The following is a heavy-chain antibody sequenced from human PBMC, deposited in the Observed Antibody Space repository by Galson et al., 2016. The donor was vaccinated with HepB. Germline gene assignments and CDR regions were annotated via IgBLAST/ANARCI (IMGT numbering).Heavy chain of an antibody. D-gene: IGHD6-13*01. Sequence: SVKVSCKASGYSFTQYYMHWVRQAPGQGLEWMGWINTNNGATMYAQKFQDWVTMTRDTSINTVYMEVNRLRSDDTAVYYCARAGYSRVFDPWGQGTLVTVSS. V-gene: IGHV1-2*04. J-gene: IGHJ5*02. CDR3: ARAGYSRVFDP. CDR2: INTNNGAT. CDR1: GYSFTQYY.